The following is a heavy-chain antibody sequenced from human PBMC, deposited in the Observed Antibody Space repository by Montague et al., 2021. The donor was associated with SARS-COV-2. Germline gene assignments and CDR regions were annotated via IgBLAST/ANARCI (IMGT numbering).Heavy chain of an antibody. J-gene: IGHJ3*01. CDR3: ARVGRGSSWYEVAFDF. Sequence: SETLSLTCTVSGGSISRYSWTWIRQPPGKGLEWIGYIYNSGSTNYNTSXXSRVTISVDTSKNQFSLKLSSVAAADTAVYYCARVGRGSSWYEVAFDFWGQGTMVTVSS. V-gene: IGHV4-59*01. CDR1: GGSISRYS. CDR2: IYNSGST. D-gene: IGHD6-13*01.